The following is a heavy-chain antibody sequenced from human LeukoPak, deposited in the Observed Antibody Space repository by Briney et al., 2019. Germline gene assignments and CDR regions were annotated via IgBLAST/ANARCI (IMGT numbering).Heavy chain of an antibody. CDR1: GFSLSTSRMC. CDR3: AWLYRDYGSKDDY. Sequence: EPGPALVKPTQTLTLTCTFSGFSLSTSRMCVSWISQPPGKAPEWLARIDWDDDKYYSTSLKTRLTISKDTSKNQVVLTMTNMDPVDTAPYYCAWLYRDYGSKDDYWGQGTLVTVSS. D-gene: IGHD4-17*01. V-gene: IGHV2-70*11. J-gene: IGHJ4*02. CDR2: IDWDDDK.